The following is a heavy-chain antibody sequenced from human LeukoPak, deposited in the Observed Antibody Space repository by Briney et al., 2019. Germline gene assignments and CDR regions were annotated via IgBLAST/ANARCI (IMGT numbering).Heavy chain of an antibody. J-gene: IGHJ3*02. D-gene: IGHD1-26*01. CDR2: IYYSGST. CDR3: ATGIVGALDASDI. Sequence: SQTLSLTCTVSGGSISSGGYYWSWIRQHPGKGLEWIGYIYYSGSTYYNPSLKSRVTISVDTSKNQFSLKLSSVTAADTAVYYCATGIVGALDASDIWGQGTMVTVSS. V-gene: IGHV4-31*03. CDR1: GGSISSGGYY.